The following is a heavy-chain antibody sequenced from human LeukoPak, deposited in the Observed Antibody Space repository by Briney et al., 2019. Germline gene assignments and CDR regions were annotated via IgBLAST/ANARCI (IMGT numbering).Heavy chain of an antibody. CDR3: AKGWVFRVAIPAAVS. V-gene: IGHV3-11*01. CDR1: GFTFSDYY. D-gene: IGHD2-2*01. J-gene: IGHJ5*02. Sequence: GGSLRLSCAASGFTFSDYYMSWIRQAPGKGLEWVSYISSSGSTIYYADSMKGRFTISRDNSKNTLSLQMNSLRAEDTAVYFCAKGWVFRVAIPAAVSWGQGTLVTVSS. CDR2: ISSSGSTI.